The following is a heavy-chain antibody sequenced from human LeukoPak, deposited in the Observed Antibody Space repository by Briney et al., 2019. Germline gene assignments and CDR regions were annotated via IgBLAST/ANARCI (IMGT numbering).Heavy chain of an antibody. V-gene: IGHV1-69*05. J-gene: IGHJ5*02. D-gene: IGHD3-22*01. CDR1: GGTFSSYA. Sequence: SVKVSCKASGGTFSSYAISWVRQAPGQGLEWMGGIIPIFGTANYAQKFQGRVTITTDESTSTAYMELSSLRSEGTAVYYCARDKASYYDSSGPPGANWFDPWGQGTLVTVSS. CDR3: ARDKASYYDSSGPPGANWFDP. CDR2: IIPIFGTA.